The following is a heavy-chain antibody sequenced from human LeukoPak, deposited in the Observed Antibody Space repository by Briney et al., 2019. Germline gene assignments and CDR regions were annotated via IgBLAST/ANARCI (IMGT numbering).Heavy chain of an antibody. J-gene: IGHJ6*03. CDR2: ISYSGSA. Sequence: SETLSLTCTVSGGSISSSSYYWDWIRQPPGKGLEWIGSISYSGSAYYDPSLKSRVTISVDTSKNQFSLKLSSVTAADTAVYYCARRDRFLTGVYYYYYMDVWGKGTTVTVSS. CDR1: GGSISSSSYY. V-gene: IGHV4-39*01. CDR3: ARRDRFLTGVYYYYYMDV. D-gene: IGHD3-9*01.